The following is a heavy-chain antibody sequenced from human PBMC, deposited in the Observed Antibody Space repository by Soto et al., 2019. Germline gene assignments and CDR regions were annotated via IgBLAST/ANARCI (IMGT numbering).Heavy chain of an antibody. CDR2: IYHSGST. D-gene: IGHD2-21*02. V-gene: IGHV4-38-2*02. CDR1: YYSISSGYY. CDR3: ARESDPGGNSWSSYDH. J-gene: IGHJ5*02. Sequence: PSETLSLTCVVSYYSISSGYYWGWIRQPPGKGLEWIGSIYHSGSTCYNPSLKSRVTMSVDTSKNQFSLNLSSVTAADTAVYYCARESDPGGNSWSSYDHSGQRTLVTGSA.